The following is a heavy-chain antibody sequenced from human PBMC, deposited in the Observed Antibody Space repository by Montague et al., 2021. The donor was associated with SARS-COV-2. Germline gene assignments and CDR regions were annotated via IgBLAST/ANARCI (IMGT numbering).Heavy chain of an antibody. CDR1: GFTFDDYA. CDR3: AKLPSRDGYNLRDY. D-gene: IGHD5-24*01. J-gene: IGHJ4*02. CDR2: ISWNSGSI. Sequence: SLRLSCAASGFTFDDYAMHWVRQAPGKGLEWVSGISWNSGSIGYADSVKGRFTISRDNAKNSLYLQMNSPRAEDTALYYCAKLPSRDGYNLRDYWGQGTLVTVSS. V-gene: IGHV3-9*01.